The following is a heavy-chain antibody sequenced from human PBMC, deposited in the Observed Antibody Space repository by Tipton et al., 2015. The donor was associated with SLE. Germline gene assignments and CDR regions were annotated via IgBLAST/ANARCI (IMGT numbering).Heavy chain of an antibody. V-gene: IGHV1-2*02. J-gene: IGHJ4*02. D-gene: IGHD6-13*01. CDR3: ARGGEQLATGVCVY. Sequence: QLVQSGAEVKKPGASVNVSCKASGYTFTGYYIHWVRQAPGQGLEWVGWINPNSGGTNYAQKFQGRVTMTRDTPISTAYLDLSSLRSDDTAVYYCARGGEQLATGVCVYWGQGTLVTVSS. CDR2: INPNSGGT. CDR1: GYTFTGYY.